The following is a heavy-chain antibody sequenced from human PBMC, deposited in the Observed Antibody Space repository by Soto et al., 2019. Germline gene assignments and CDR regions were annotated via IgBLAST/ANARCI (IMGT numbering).Heavy chain of an antibody. CDR2: VYYTGTT. D-gene: IGHD3-16*01. V-gene: IGHV4-31*03. J-gene: IGHJ3*02. Sequence: SQTLSLSCTVSGDSINTGGCYWPWIRQHPGKGLEWIGYVYYTGTTSYNSSLESRLSISIDTSKNQFSLKLSSVTAADTAVYYCARDSVWGSSYRSDYFDIWGQGTVVT. CDR3: ARDSVWGSSYRSDYFDI. CDR1: GDSINTGGCY.